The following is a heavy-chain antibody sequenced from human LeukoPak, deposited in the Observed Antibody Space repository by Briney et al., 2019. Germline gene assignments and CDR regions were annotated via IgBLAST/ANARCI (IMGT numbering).Heavy chain of an antibody. J-gene: IGHJ4*02. CDR3: ARAPGGDNAY. D-gene: IGHD4-17*01. CDR2: IFNDGST. CDR1: GFTVRSNY. V-gene: IGHV3-66*01. Sequence: PGGSLRLSCAASGFTVRSNYMSWVRQAPGEGLEWVSLIFNDGSTYYADSVKARFTISRDNSMDTLYLQMNSLRVEDTAVYYCARAPGGDNAYWGQGTLVTVSS.